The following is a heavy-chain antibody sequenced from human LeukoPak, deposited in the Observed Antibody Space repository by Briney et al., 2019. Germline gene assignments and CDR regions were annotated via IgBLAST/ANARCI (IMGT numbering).Heavy chain of an antibody. CDR2: IYYSGST. D-gene: IGHD5-24*01. J-gene: IGHJ4*02. Sequence: KPSETLSLTCTVSGGSISSYHWSWIRQPPGKGLEWIGYIYYSGSTNYNPSLKSRVTISVDTSKNQFSLKLSSVTAADTAVYYCARVRSRDGYLYFDYWGQGTLVTVSS. CDR1: GGSISSYH. CDR3: ARVRSRDGYLYFDY. V-gene: IGHV4-59*01.